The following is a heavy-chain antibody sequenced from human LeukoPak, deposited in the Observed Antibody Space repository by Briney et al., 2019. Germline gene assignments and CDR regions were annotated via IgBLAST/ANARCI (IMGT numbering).Heavy chain of an antibody. J-gene: IGHJ4*02. CDR2: MKQDGSEK. CDR1: GFDFTVYW. V-gene: IGHV3-7*01. Sequence: GGSLRLSCAASGFDFTVYWMTWVRQAPGKGLEWVANMKQDGSEKYYVDSVKGRFTISRDNSKNTLYLQMNSLRAEDTAVYYCAKHRAILRQAPYFDYWGQGTLVTVSS. CDR3: AKHRAILRQAPYFDY.